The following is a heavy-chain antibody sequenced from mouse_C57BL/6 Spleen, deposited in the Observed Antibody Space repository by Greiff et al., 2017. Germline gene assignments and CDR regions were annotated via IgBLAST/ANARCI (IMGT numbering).Heavy chain of an antibody. V-gene: IGHV1-82*01. J-gene: IGHJ4*01. CDR3: ARYPIYYDYDGSLYYAMDY. CDR1: GYAFSSSW. CDR2: IYPGDGDT. D-gene: IGHD2-4*01. Sequence: VQLQQSGPELVKPGASVKISCKASGYAFSSSWMNWVKQRPGKGLEWIGRIYPGDGDTNYNGKFKGKATLTADKSSSTAYMQLSSLTSEDSAVYFCARYPIYYDYDGSLYYAMDYWGQGTSVTVSS.